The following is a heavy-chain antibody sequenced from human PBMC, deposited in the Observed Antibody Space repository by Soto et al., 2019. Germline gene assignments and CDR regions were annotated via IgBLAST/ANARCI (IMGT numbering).Heavy chain of an antibody. J-gene: IGHJ4*01. CDR3: AKERFPGNGISDAFEL. Sequence: GGSLRLSCTTSGFTFYNHSMNWVRQAPGKGVEWFETIGGGETHYADAVRGRVTIARDDSKANLFLQMNRLRAEDKGVYYCAKERFPGNGISDAFELWGQGILVTVSS. D-gene: IGHD1-7*01. CDR2: IGGGET. V-gene: IGHV3-23*01. CDR1: GFTFYNHS.